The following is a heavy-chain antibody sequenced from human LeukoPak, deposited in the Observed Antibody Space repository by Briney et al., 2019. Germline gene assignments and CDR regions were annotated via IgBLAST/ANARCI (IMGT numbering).Heavy chain of an antibody. CDR3: AREYYDSSGTVDY. CDR1: GYTFTGYY. V-gene: IGHV1-2*02. J-gene: IGHJ4*02. D-gene: IGHD3-22*01. CDR2: INPNSGGT. Sequence: ASVKVSCKASGYTFTGYYMHWVRQAPGPGLEWMGWINPNSGGTKYAQKFQARVTMTRDTSISTAYMELSRLRSDDTAVYYCAREYYDSSGTVDYWGQGTLVTVSS.